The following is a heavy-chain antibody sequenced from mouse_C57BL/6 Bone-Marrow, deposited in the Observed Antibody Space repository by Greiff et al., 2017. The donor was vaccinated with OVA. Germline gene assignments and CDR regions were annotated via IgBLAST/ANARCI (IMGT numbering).Heavy chain of an antibody. D-gene: IGHD2-1*01. J-gene: IGHJ4*01. CDR2: ISSGSSTI. CDR3: ARDGIYGDAMDY. V-gene: IGHV5-17*01. Sequence: EVKLMESGGGLVKPGGSLKLSCAASGFTFSDYGMHWVRQAPEKGLEWVAYISSGSSTIYYADTVKGRFTISRDNAKNTLFLQMTSLRSEDTAMYYCARDGIYGDAMDYWGQGTSVTVSS. CDR1: GFTFSDYG.